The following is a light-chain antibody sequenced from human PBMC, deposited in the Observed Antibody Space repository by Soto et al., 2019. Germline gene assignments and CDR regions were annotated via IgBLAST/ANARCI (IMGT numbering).Light chain of an antibody. V-gene: IGLV2-8*01. Sequence: QSALTQPASVSGSPGQSITISCTGTNNDVGGYKLVSWYQQHPGKVPKVVIYEGSERPSGVPDRFSGSKSGNTASLTVSGLQAEDEADYYCSSYAGSNNVAFGGGTKLTVL. CDR2: EGS. CDR1: NNDVGGYKL. J-gene: IGLJ2*01. CDR3: SSYAGSNNVA.